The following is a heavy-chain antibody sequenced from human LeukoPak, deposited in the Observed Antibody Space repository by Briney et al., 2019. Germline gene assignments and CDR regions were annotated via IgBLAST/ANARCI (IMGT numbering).Heavy chain of an antibody. J-gene: IGHJ4*02. CDR1: GFTFSSYA. Sequence: GGSLRLSCAASGFTFSSYAMHWVRQAPGKGLEWVAVISYDGSNKYYADSVKGRFTISRDNSKNTLYLQMNSLRAEDTAVYYCTRDASLSQPGGFDYWGQGTLVTVSS. CDR2: ISYDGSNK. CDR3: TRDASLSQPGGFDY. V-gene: IGHV3-30*04. D-gene: IGHD6-13*01.